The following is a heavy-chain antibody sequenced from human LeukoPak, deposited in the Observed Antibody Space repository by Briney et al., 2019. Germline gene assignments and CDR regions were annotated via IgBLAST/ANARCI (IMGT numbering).Heavy chain of an antibody. CDR2: IYPGDFDT. Sequence: GEYLKISCKGSGYKFTNYWIGWVRQLPGKGLEWMGLIYPGDFDTKYSPSFQGQVTISADILVSTAYLQWSSLKASDTAMYYCATAGYSSDWYYFDYWGQGTLVTVSS. D-gene: IGHD6-19*01. CDR1: GYKFTNYW. V-gene: IGHV5-51*01. CDR3: ATAGYSSDWYYFDY. J-gene: IGHJ4*02.